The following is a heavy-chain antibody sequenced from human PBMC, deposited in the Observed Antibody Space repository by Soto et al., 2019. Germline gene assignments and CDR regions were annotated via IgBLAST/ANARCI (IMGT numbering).Heavy chain of an antibody. CDR2: INHRGSI. D-gene: IGHD2-15*01. CDR3: ARGYRMRIPAASGRDYYYLGLDV. V-gene: IGHV4-34*01. CDR1: GGSFSGYY. J-gene: IGHJ6*02. Sequence: QVQLQQWGAGLLKPSETLSLNCAVYGGSFSGYYWSWIRQPPGKGLEWIGEINHRGSINYNPSLKSRVTMSVDTSKNQFSLKLNSVTAADTAVFYCARGYRMRIPAASGRDYYYLGLDVWGQGTAVTVSS.